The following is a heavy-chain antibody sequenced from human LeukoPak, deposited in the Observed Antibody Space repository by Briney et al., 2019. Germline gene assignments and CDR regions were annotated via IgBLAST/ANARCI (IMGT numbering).Heavy chain of an antibody. V-gene: IGHV3-23*01. Sequence: PGGSLRLSCAASGFTFSSYAMSWVGRAPGPGGGWVSGFSGCGGSTYYADSVKGRFTISRDDSKNTLYLQMNSLRAEDTAVYYCARLGGYSYGHRNARGVYFDYWGQGTLVTVSS. CDR1: GFTFSSYA. J-gene: IGHJ4*02. CDR2: FSGCGGST. CDR3: ARLGGYSYGHRNARGVYFDY. D-gene: IGHD5-18*01.